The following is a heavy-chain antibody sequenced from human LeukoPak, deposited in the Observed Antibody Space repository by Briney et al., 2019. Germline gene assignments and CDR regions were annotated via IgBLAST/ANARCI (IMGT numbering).Heavy chain of an antibody. CDR2: ISYDGSNK. Sequence: GGSLRLSCAASGFTFSSYGMHWVRQAPGKGLEWVAVISYDGSNKYYADSVKGRFTISRDNSKNTLYLQMNSLRAEDTAVYYCANNIQNYGALYWGHGTLVTVSS. D-gene: IGHD4-17*01. CDR1: GFTFSSYG. CDR3: ANNIQNYGALY. V-gene: IGHV3-30*18. J-gene: IGHJ4*01.